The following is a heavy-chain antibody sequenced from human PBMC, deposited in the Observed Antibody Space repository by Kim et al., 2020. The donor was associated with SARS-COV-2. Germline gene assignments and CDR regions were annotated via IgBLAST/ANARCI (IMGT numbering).Heavy chain of an antibody. CDR1: GFTFSRNW. D-gene: IGHD3-22*01. J-gene: IGHJ4*02. CDR3: ARLSPLYTYYYDSSGFRDY. CDR2: IKQDGSEK. V-gene: IGHV3-7*03. Sequence: GGSLRLSCAASGFTFSRNWMSWVRQAPGKGLEWVANIKQDGSEKYYVDSVKGRFTISRDNAKNSLYQQMNTLRAEDTAVYYCARLSPLYTYYYDSSGFRDYWGQGTLVTVSS.